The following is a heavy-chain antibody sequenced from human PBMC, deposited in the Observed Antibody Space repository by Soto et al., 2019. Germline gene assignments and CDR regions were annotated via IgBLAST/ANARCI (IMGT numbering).Heavy chain of an antibody. D-gene: IGHD5-12*01. CDR1: GFTFSSYW. V-gene: IGHV3-7*03. Sequence: GGSLRLSCAASGFTFSSYWMSWVRQAPGKGLEWVANIKQDGSEKYYVDSVKGRFTISRDNAKNSLYLQMNSLRAEDTAVYYCARFRRGGYRNWFDPWGQGTLVTVS. CDR2: IKQDGSEK. CDR3: ARFRRGGYRNWFDP. J-gene: IGHJ5*02.